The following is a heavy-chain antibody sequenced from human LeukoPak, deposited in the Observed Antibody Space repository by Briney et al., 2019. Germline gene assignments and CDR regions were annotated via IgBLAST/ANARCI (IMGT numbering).Heavy chain of an antibody. V-gene: IGHV3-53*01. Sequence: GGSLRLSCAASGFTVSSNYMSWVRQAPGKGLEWVSVIYSGGSTYYADSVKGRFTISRDNSKNTLYLQMNSLRAEDTAVYYCARASAAGTEYFQHWGQGTLVTVSS. D-gene: IGHD6-13*01. CDR3: ARASAAGTEYFQH. CDR2: IYSGGST. CDR1: GFTVSSNY. J-gene: IGHJ1*01.